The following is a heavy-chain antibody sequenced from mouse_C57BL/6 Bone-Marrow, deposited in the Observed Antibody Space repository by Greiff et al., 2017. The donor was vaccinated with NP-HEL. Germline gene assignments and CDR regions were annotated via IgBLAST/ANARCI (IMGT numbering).Heavy chain of an antibody. CDR2: IYTRSGNT. CDR3: ARSWAYYCSSLDY. Sequence: VQLQQSGAELARPGASVKLSCKASGYTFTSYGISWVKQRTGQGLEWIGEIYTRSGNTYYNAKFKGKATLNADKSSSHAYMELRSLTSEDSAVYFWARSWAYYCSSLDYWGQGTTLTVSS. J-gene: IGHJ2*01. V-gene: IGHV1-81*01. CDR1: GYTFTSYG. D-gene: IGHD1-1*01.